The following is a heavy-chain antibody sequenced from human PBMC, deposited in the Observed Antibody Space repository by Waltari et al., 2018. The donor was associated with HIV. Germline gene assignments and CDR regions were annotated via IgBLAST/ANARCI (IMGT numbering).Heavy chain of an antibody. Sequence: EVQLVESGGGLVKPGGSLRLSCAASGFTFSSYSMNWVRQAPGKGLEWVSSISSSSSYIYYADSVKGRFTISRDNAKNSLYLQMNSLRAEDTAVYYCARAIYDILTGDEMDVWGQGTTVTVSS. D-gene: IGHD3-9*01. CDR2: ISSSSSYI. J-gene: IGHJ6*02. CDR3: ARAIYDILTGDEMDV. CDR1: GFTFSSYS. V-gene: IGHV3-21*01.